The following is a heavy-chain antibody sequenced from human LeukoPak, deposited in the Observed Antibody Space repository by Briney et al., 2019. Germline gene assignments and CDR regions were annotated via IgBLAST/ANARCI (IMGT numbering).Heavy chain of an antibody. D-gene: IGHD6-19*01. CDR3: ARDHSSGWLYYYYYYGMDV. V-gene: IGHV3-7*01. CDR2: INQDGSEK. CDR1: GFTFSSYW. Sequence: SGGSLRLSCAASGFTFSSYWMSWVRQAPGKGLEWVANINQDGSEKYYVDSVKGRFTISRDNAKNSLYLQMNSLRTEDTAVYYCARDHSSGWLYYYYYYGMDVWGQGTTVTVSS. J-gene: IGHJ6*02.